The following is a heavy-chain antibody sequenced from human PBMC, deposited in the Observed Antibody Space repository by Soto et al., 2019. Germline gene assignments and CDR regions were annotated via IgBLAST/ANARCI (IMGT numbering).Heavy chain of an antibody. CDR1: GFTFSSYS. V-gene: IGHV3-48*02. CDR3: ARESLRFLEWLSPSFDY. D-gene: IGHD3-3*01. J-gene: IGHJ4*02. Sequence: GGSLRLSCAASGFTFSSYSMNWVRQAPGKGLEWVSYISSSSSTIYYVDSVKGRFTISRDNAKNSLYLQMNSLRDEDTAVYYCARESLRFLEWLSPSFDYWGQGTLVTVSS. CDR2: ISSSSSTI.